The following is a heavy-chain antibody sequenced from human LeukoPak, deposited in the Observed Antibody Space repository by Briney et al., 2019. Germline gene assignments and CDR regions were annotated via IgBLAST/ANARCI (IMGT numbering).Heavy chain of an antibody. CDR3: ARDDWIPGSCSASSGCSDAFDI. Sequence: PSETLSLTCAVSGGSISSSNWWSWVRQPPGKGLEWIGEIYHSGSTNYNPSLKSRVTISVDKSKNQFSLKLSSMTAADTAVYYCARDDWIPGSCSASSGCSDAFDIWGQGTLVTVSS. D-gene: IGHD2-15*01. V-gene: IGHV4-4*02. CDR1: GGSISSSNW. CDR2: IYHSGST. J-gene: IGHJ3*02.